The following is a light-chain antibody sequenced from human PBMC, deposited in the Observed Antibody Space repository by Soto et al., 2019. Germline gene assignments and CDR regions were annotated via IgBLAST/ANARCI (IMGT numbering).Light chain of an antibody. Sequence: EIVLTQSPATLSLSPGERATLSCRASQSVFSYLAWYQQKPGQAPRLLIYDVSNRATGIPARFIGSGSGTDFTLTISSLEPEDFAVYYCQQRSNWPPFTFGPGTKVGIK. V-gene: IGKV3-11*01. CDR2: DVS. CDR3: QQRSNWPPFT. CDR1: QSVFSY. J-gene: IGKJ3*01.